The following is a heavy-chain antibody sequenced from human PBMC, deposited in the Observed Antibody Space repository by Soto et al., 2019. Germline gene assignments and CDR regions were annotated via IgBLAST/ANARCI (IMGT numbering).Heavy chain of an antibody. V-gene: IGHV1-18*01. CDR1: GYTFPTSP. CDR2: IKAYSGNT. Sequence: QLQLVQSGAEAKKPGASVKVSCKASGYTFPTSPISWVRQAPGQGREWMGWIKAYSGNTNYAQKLQGRVTMTTDTSTNTAYMELRSLTTDDTAIYYCAIADYGDDDYWGQGTLVTVSS. J-gene: IGHJ4*02. D-gene: IGHD4-17*01. CDR3: AIADYGDDDY.